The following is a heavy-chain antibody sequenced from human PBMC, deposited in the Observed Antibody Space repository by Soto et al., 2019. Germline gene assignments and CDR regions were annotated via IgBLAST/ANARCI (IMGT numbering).Heavy chain of an antibody. D-gene: IGHD6-13*01. J-gene: IGHJ4*02. V-gene: IGHV4-39*01. CDR3: ARHMGFASSWSPLDY. CDR1: GDSIISNYY. Sequence: QLQLQESGPGLVKPSETLSLTCSVSGDSIISNYYWGWVRQSPGKGLEWIASIYYSGSTYYNMSLKRRVTISVDTSKNQFSLNLNSVTATDTAVYYCARHMGFASSWSPLDYWGQGALVTVSS. CDR2: IYYSGST.